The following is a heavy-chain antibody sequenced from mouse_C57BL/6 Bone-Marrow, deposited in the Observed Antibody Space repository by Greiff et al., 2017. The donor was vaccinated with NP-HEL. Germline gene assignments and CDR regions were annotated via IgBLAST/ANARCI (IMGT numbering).Heavy chain of an antibody. D-gene: IGHD2-2*01. CDR2: ISDGGSYT. J-gene: IGHJ3*01. Sequence: DVKLVESGGGLVKPGGSLKLSCAASGFTFSSYAMSWVRQTPEKRLEWVATISDGGSYTYYPDNVKGRFTISRDNAKNNLYLQMSHLKSEDTAMYYCARDRGYDGFAYWGQGTLVTVSA. CDR1: GFTFSSYA. V-gene: IGHV5-4*01. CDR3: ARDRGYDGFAY.